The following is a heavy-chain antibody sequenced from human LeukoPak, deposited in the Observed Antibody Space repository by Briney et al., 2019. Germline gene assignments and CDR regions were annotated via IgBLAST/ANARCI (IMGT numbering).Heavy chain of an antibody. V-gene: IGHV4-34*01. CDR3: ARDLMT. CDR2: ITYSGSI. CDR1: GGSFSGKY. Sequence: SQTLSLTCAVSGGSFSGKYWTWIRQPPGKGLEWIGEITYSGSIYYNPSLKSRVTISVDTSKNQFSLKLNSVTAADTAVYYCARDLMTWGQGTLVTVSS. J-gene: IGHJ4*02.